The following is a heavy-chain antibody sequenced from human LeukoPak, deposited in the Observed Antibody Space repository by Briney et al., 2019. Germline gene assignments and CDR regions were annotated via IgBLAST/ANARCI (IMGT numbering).Heavy chain of an antibody. Sequence: PSETLSLTCTVSGGSISSSSYYWGWIRQPPGKGLGWIGSIYYSGSTYYNPSLKSRVTISVDTSKNQFSLKLSSVTAADTAVYYCARGRTVTTDFDYWGQGTLVTVSS. J-gene: IGHJ4*02. V-gene: IGHV4-39*07. CDR2: IYYSGST. D-gene: IGHD4-17*01. CDR3: ARGRTVTTDFDY. CDR1: GGSISSSSYY.